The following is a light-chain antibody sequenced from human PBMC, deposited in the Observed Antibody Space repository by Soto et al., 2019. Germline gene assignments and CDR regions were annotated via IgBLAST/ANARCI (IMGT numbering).Light chain of an antibody. J-gene: IGLJ1*01. CDR3: SSYTSSDTYV. Sequence: QSALKQPPSVSGSPGQSVPISCTGTSSDVGNYNRVSWYQQPPGTAPKLMIYDVTNRPSGVPDRFSGSKSGNTASLTISGLQADDEADYYCSSYTSSDTYVFGTGTKVTVL. CDR2: DVT. CDR1: SSDVGNYNR. V-gene: IGLV2-18*02.